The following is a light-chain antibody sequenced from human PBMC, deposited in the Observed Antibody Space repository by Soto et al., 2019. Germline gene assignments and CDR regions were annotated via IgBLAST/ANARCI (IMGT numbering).Light chain of an antibody. CDR1: SSDIGAYNY. Sequence: QSARTQPASVSVSPGQSITISCIGTSSDIGAYNYVSWYQQHPGKVPKLMIYEVTNRPSGLSNRFSGSKSGNTASLTISGLQAEDEADYFCSSYTSSSTLYVFGTGTKVTVL. V-gene: IGLV2-14*01. J-gene: IGLJ1*01. CDR2: EVT. CDR3: SSYTSSSTLYV.